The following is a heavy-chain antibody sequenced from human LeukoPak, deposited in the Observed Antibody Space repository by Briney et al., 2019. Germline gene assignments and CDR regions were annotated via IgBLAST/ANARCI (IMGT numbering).Heavy chain of an antibody. J-gene: IGHJ4*02. CDR2: ISGSGDNT. D-gene: IGHD3-22*01. CDR3: AKGSYNDSSGSFYFDY. V-gene: IGHV3-23*01. CDR1: GFTFSSYA. Sequence: GGSLRLSCAASGFTFSSYAMSWVRQAPGKGLEWVSGISGSGDNTYYADSVKGRFTISRDNSKNTLYVQVNSLGTEDTAAYYCAKGSYNDSSGSFYFDYWGQGTLVTVSS.